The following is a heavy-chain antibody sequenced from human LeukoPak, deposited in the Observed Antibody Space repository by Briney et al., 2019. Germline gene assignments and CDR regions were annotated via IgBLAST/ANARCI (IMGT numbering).Heavy chain of an antibody. D-gene: IGHD6-13*01. Sequence: GGSLRLSCAASGFTFSSYTMNWVRQAPGKGLEWISSITSSSSYTFYADSVKGRFTISRDNAKNSLYLQMNSLRVEDTAVYYCARVGRVAAADTGGYWFDPWGQGTLVTVSS. V-gene: IGHV3-21*01. J-gene: IGHJ5*02. CDR2: ITSSSSYT. CDR1: GFTFSSYT. CDR3: ARVGRVAAADTGGYWFDP.